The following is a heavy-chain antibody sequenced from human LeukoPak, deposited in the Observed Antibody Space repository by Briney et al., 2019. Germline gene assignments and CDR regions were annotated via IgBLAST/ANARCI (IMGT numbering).Heavy chain of an antibody. CDR2: ISGSGGST. CDR1: GFTFSSYA. J-gene: IGHJ1*01. Sequence: GGSLRLSCAASGFTFSSYAMTWVRQAPGKGLEWVSTISGSGGSTYYADSVKGRFTISRDNSKNTLYLQMNNLRAEDTAVYYCAKVQDYVWGSYRSSQEYFQHWARAPWSPSPQ. D-gene: IGHD3-16*02. CDR3: AKVQDYVWGSYRSSQEYFQH. V-gene: IGHV3-23*01.